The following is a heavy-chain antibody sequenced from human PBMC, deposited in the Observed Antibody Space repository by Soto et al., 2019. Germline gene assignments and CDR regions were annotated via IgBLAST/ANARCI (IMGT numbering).Heavy chain of an antibody. CDR2: IYDSGNT. CDR1: GGSIRSGGYS. D-gene: IGHD1-7*01. J-gene: IGHJ4*02. Sequence: SETLSLTCAVSGGSIRSGGYSWSWIRQPPGKGLEWIGYIYDSGNTYYNPSLKSRVTISVDRSKSQFSLSLSSVTAADTAVYYCARKLYDRFDYWGQGTLVTVSS. CDR3: ARKLYDRFDY. V-gene: IGHV4-30-2*01.